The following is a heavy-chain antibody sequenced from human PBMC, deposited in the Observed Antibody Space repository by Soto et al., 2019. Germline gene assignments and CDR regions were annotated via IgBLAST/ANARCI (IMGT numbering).Heavy chain of an antibody. D-gene: IGHD1-26*01. CDR2: IYYSGST. J-gene: IGHJ5*02. V-gene: IGHV4-39*01. CDR1: GDTISTGGYY. CDR3: ATQEVGGSYVYTFDP. Sequence: SSETLSLTCGVSGDTISTGGYYWGWIRQPPGKGLEWIGSIYYSGSTYYNPSLKSRVTISVDTSKNQFSLKLSSVTAADTAVYYCATQEVGGSYVYTFDPWGQGTLVTVSS.